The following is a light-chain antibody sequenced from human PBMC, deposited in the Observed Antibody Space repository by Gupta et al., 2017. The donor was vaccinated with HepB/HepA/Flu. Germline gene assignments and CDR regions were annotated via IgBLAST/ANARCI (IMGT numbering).Light chain of an antibody. J-gene: IGKJ2*04. V-gene: IGKV3-20*01. Sequence: EIVLTQSPGTLSLSPGERATLSCRASQSVSSSYLAWYQQKPGQAPRLLIYGASSRATGIPDRFSGSGSGTDFTLTSSRREPEDFAVYYGQQDASSGSFGQGTKMEIK. CDR2: GAS. CDR1: QSVSSSY. CDR3: QQDASSGS.